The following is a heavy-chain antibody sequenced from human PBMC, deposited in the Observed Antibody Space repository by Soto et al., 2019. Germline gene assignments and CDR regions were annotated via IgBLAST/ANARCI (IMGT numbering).Heavy chain of an antibody. CDR2: IYHSGST. Sequence: TLSLTCAVSGGSISSSNWWSLVLQPPGKGLEWIVEIYHSGSTNYNPSLKSRVTISVDKSKNQFSLKLSSVTAADTAVYYCARAGSSRRQNYYYYGMDVWGQGTTVTVSS. CDR1: GGSISSSNW. J-gene: IGHJ6*02. CDR3: ARAGSSRRQNYYYYGMDV. V-gene: IGHV4-4*02. D-gene: IGHD3-10*01.